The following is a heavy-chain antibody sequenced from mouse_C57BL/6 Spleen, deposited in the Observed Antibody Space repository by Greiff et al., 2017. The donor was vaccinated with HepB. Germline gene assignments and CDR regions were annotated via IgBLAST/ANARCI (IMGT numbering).Heavy chain of an antibody. J-gene: IGHJ2*01. CDR2: INPNNGGT. CDR3: ARRITTVVATSYFDY. CDR1: GYTFTDYY. Sequence: EVQLQQSGPELVKPGASVKISCKASGYTFTDYYMNWVKQSHGKSLEWIGDINPNNGGTSYNQKFKGKATLTVDKSSSTAYMELRSLTSEDSAVYYCARRITTVVATSYFDYWGQGTTLTVSS. D-gene: IGHD1-1*01. V-gene: IGHV1-26*01.